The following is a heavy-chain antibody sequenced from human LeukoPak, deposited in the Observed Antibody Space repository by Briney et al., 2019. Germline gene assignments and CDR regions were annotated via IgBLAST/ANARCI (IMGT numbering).Heavy chain of an antibody. Sequence: SETLSLTCTVSGGSISSSSYYWGWIRQPPGKGLEWIGSIYYSGSTYYNPSLKSRVTISVDTSKNQFSLKLSSVTAADTAVYYCARRLRGYSGYEARGHFDYWGQGTLVTVSS. CDR3: ARRLRGYSGYEARGHFDY. CDR1: GGSISSSSYY. D-gene: IGHD5-12*01. J-gene: IGHJ4*02. CDR2: IYYSGST. V-gene: IGHV4-39*07.